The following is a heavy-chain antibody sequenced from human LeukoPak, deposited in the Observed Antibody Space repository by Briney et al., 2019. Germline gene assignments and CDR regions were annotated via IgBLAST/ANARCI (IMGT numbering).Heavy chain of an antibody. CDR2: IYYSGST. D-gene: IGHD5-24*01. CDR3: ARDKMAYYYYGMDV. J-gene: IGHJ6*02. Sequence: TSETLSLTCTVSGGSISSYYWSWIRQPPGKGLEWIGYIYYSGSTNYNPSLKSRVTISVDTSKNQFSLKLSSVTAADTAVYYCARDKMAYYYYGMDVWGQGTTVTVSS. V-gene: IGHV4-59*01. CDR1: GGSISSYY.